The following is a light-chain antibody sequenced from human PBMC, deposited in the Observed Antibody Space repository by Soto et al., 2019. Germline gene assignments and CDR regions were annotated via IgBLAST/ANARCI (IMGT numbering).Light chain of an antibody. V-gene: IGKV1-9*01. Sequence: DIQLTQSPSFLSASVGDRVTITCRASQSIRSYLAWYQQKPGKAPKLLIYAASTWQSGVPSRFSVSGSGTDFTLTITSLQPEDFATYYCQQLNSYPFTFGPGTKVDIK. CDR1: QSIRSY. J-gene: IGKJ3*01. CDR3: QQLNSYPFT. CDR2: AAS.